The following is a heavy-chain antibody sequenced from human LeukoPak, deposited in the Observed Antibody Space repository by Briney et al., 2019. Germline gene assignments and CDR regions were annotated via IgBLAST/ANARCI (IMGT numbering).Heavy chain of an antibody. CDR3: ARDLGSSTVTTAFDY. D-gene: IGHD4-17*01. V-gene: IGHV3-11*01. Sequence: GGSLRLSCAASGFIFNDYHMSWIRQAPGKGLEWLSYISRTGNTIYYRDSVKGRFTISRDNANNLLHLQMDNLRAEDTAVYYCARDLGSSTVTTAFDYWGQGTLVTVSS. CDR2: ISRTGNTI. J-gene: IGHJ4*02. CDR1: GFIFNDYH.